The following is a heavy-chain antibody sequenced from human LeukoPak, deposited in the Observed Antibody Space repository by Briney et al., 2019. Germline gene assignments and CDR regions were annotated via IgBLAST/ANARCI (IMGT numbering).Heavy chain of an antibody. V-gene: IGHV1-2*02. Sequence: GASVKVSCKASGYTFTGYYMHWVRQAPGQGLEWMGWINPNSGGTNYTQKFQGRVTMTRDTSISTAYMELSRLRSDDTAVYYCARDDFLGSSCYDYWGQGTLVTVSS. CDR3: ARDDFLGSSCYDY. J-gene: IGHJ4*02. D-gene: IGHD2-15*01. CDR2: INPNSGGT. CDR1: GYTFTGYY.